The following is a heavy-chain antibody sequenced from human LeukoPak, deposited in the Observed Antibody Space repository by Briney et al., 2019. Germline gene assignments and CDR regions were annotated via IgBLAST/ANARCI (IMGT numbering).Heavy chain of an antibody. CDR1: GFIFSNNW. D-gene: IGHD1-26*01. CDR3: TRDDFSGSYCD. V-gene: IGHV3-7*01. Sequence: GGSLRLSCAGSGFIFSNNWMSWVRQAPGKGLEWVANIKGDGSETYYVDSVKGRFTISRDNTRNSLYLQMNSLRADDTATYYCTRDDFSGSYCDWGQGALVTVSS. CDR2: IKGDGSET. J-gene: IGHJ4*02.